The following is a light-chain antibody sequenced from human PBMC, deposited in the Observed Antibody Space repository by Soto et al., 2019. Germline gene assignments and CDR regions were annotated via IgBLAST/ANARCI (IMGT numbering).Light chain of an antibody. J-gene: IGKJ2*01. V-gene: IGKV3-20*01. CDR2: RAS. CDR1: QSVSSSY. CDR3: QQYGSSPGT. Sequence: EIVLTQSPGTLSLSPGERATLSCRASQSVSSSYLAWYQQKPGQAPRLLIYRASSRATGIPDRFSGSGSGTDFTLTISRLELEDFAVYYCQQYGSSPGTFGQGTKLEIK.